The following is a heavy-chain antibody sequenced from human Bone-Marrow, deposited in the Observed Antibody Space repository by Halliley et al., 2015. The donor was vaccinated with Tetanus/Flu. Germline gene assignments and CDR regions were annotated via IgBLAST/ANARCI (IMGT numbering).Heavy chain of an antibody. Sequence: SADRIYYADSVKGRFTISRDNSKNTLFLQMNSLRAEDTAVYYCAKTQWDYDFWSGDYKSGWFDPWGLGTLVTVSS. CDR2: SADRI. J-gene: IGHJ5*02. CDR3: AKTQWDYDFWSGDYKSGWFDP. V-gene: IGHV3-23*01. D-gene: IGHD3-3*01.